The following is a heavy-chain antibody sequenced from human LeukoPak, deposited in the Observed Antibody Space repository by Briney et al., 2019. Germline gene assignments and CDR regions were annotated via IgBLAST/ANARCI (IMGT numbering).Heavy chain of an antibody. CDR1: GFTFSSYG. CDR2: ISGSGGST. CDR3: AKVGGYYDSSGYYYFDY. J-gene: IGHJ4*02. D-gene: IGHD3-22*01. V-gene: IGHV3-23*01. Sequence: GGSLRLSCAASGFTFSSYGMSWVRQAPGKGLEWVSAISGSGGSTYYADSVKGWFTISRDNSKNTLYLQMNSLRAEDTAVYYCAKVGGYYDSSGYYYFDYWGQGTLVTVSS.